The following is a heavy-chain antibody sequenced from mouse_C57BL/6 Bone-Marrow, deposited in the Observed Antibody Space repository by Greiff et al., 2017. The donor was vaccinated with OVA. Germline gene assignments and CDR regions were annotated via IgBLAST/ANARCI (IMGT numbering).Heavy chain of an antibody. CDR1: GFNIKDYY. J-gene: IGHJ1*03. Sequence: VQLKQSGAELVKPGASVKLSCTASGFNIKDYYMHWVKQRTEQGLEWIGRIDPEDGETKYAPKFQGKATITADTSSNTAYLQRSSLTSEDTAVYYGARDYYGSFWYFDVWGTGTTVTVSS. V-gene: IGHV14-2*01. D-gene: IGHD1-1*01. CDR3: ARDYYGSFWYFDV. CDR2: IDPEDGET.